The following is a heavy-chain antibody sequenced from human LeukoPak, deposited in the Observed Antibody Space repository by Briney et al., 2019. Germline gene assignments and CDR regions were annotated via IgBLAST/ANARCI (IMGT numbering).Heavy chain of an antibody. J-gene: IGHJ4*02. D-gene: IGHD2-2*01. CDR3: ARLRDCSSTSCYVPLDY. V-gene: IGHV5-51*01. CDR2: IYPGDSDT. Sequence: GASVKISCKGSGYSFTSYWIGWVRQMPGKGLEWMGIIYPGDSDTRYSPSFQGQVTISADKSISTAYLQWSSLKASDTAMYYCARLRDCSSTSCYVPLDYWGQGTLVTVSS. CDR1: GYSFTSYW.